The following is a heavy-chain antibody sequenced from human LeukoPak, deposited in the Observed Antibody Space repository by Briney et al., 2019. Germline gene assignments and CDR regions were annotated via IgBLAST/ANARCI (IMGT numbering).Heavy chain of an antibody. V-gene: IGHV4-39*07. CDR1: GGSISSSSHY. Sequence: SETLSLTCTVSGGSISSSSHYWGWIRQPPGKGLEWIGSIYYSGSTYYNPSLKSRVTISVDTSKNQFSLKLSSVTAADTAVYYCARGFSPAAGEFDYWGQGTLVTVSS. J-gene: IGHJ4*02. CDR3: ARGFSPAAGEFDY. D-gene: IGHD6-13*01. CDR2: IYYSGST.